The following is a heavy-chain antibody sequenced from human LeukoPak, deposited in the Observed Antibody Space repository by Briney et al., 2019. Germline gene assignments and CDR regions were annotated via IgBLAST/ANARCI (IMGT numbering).Heavy chain of an antibody. Sequence: ASVKVSCKASGYTFTTYAIHWVRQAPGQGLEWMGWINAGNGNTKYSQKFQGKVTITRDTSASTVYMELSSLTPEDTTVCYCAREYSSSSGRTFDYWGQGTLVTVSS. CDR2: INAGNGNT. J-gene: IGHJ4*02. V-gene: IGHV1-3*01. D-gene: IGHD6-6*01. CDR1: GYTFTTYA. CDR3: AREYSSSSGRTFDY.